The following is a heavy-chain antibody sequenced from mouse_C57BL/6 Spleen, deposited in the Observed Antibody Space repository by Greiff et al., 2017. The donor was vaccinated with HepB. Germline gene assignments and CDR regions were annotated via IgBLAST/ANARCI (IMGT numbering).Heavy chain of an antibody. J-gene: IGHJ1*03. CDR3: ARGSRWYFDV. CDR2: ISYDGSN. CDR1: GYSITSGYY. V-gene: IGHV3-6*01. Sequence: VQLKQSGPGLVKPSQSLSLTCSVTGYSITSGYYWNWIRQFPGNKLEWIGYISYDGSNNYNPSLKNRISITRDTSKNQFFLKLNSVTTEDTATYYCARGSRWYFDVWGTGTTVTVSS.